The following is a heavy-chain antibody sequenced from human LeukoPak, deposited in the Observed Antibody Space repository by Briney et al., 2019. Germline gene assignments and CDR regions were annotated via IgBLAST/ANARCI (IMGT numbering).Heavy chain of an antibody. J-gene: IGHJ4*02. Sequence: GGSLRLSCAASGFTFSSYAMHWVRQAPGKGLEWVAVISYDGSNKYYADSVKGRSTISRDNSKNTLYLQMNSLRAEDTAVYYCAGFGGYSLWGQGTLVTVSS. D-gene: IGHD4-23*01. CDR3: AGFGGYSL. V-gene: IGHV3-30-3*01. CDR2: ISYDGSNK. CDR1: GFTFSSYA.